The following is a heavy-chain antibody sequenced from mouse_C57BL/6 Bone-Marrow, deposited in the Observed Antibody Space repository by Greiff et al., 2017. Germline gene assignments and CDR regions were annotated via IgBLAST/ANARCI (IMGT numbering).Heavy chain of an antibody. CDR3: ASDDYDVGAWLAY. J-gene: IGHJ3*01. D-gene: IGHD2-4*01. CDR1: GYTFTSYW. V-gene: IGHV1-64*01. Sequence: QVQLQQPGAELVKPGASVKLSCKASGYTFTSYWMHWVKQRPGQGLEWIGMIHPNSGSTNYNEKFKSKATLTVDTSSSTAYMQLSSLTSEDSAVYYCASDDYDVGAWLAYWGQGTLVTVSA. CDR2: IHPNSGST.